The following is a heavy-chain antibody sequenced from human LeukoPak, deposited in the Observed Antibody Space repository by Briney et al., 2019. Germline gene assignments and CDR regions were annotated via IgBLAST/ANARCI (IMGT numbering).Heavy chain of an antibody. CDR1: GYTFTGYY. CDR2: IIPIFGTA. J-gene: IGHJ4*02. Sequence: GASVKVSCKASGYTFTGYYMHWVRQAPGQGLEWMGRIIPIFGTANYAQKFQGRVTITTDESTSTAYMELSSLRSEDTAVYYCARALRPAAGRSRHLDYWGQGTLVTVSS. V-gene: IGHV1-69*05. CDR3: ARALRPAAGRSRHLDY. D-gene: IGHD6-13*01.